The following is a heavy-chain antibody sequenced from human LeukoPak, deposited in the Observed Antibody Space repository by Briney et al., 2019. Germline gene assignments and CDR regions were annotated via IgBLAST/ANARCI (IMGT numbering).Heavy chain of an antibody. V-gene: IGHV4-59*01. CDR3: ASGDGYYYYMDV. Sequence: SETLSLTCTVSGGSISSYYWSWIRQPPGKGLEWIGYIYYSGSTNYNPSLKSRVTISVDTSKNQFSLKLSSVTAADTAVYYCASGDGYYYYMDVWGKGTTVTISS. CDR1: GGSISSYY. CDR2: IYYSGST. J-gene: IGHJ6*03.